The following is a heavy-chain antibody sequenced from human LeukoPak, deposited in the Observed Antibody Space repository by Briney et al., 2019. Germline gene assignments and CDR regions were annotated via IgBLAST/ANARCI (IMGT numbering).Heavy chain of an antibody. V-gene: IGHV4-39*01. J-gene: IGHJ4*02. CDR3: ARLTGTVDY. Sequence: SETLSLTCTVSGVSISSSSYYWGWIRQPPGKGLEWIGSIYYSGSTYYNPSLKSRVTISVDTSKNQFSLKLSSVTAADTAVYYCARLTGTVDYWGQGTLVTVSS. CDR1: GVSISSSSYY. D-gene: IGHD1-1*01. CDR2: IYYSGST.